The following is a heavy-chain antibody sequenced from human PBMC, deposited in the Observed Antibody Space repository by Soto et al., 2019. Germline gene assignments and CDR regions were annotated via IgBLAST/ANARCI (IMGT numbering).Heavy chain of an antibody. J-gene: IGHJ4*02. CDR1: GFTFSSYS. CDR2: ISSSGRYI. D-gene: IGHD4-17*01. Sequence: EVQVVESGGGQVKPGGSLKLSCGASGFTFSSYSMHWVHQAPGKGLEWVSSISSSGRYIYYADSVKGRFTISRDNAENSLYLQMNSLRAGDTALYYCARDFDPYGDPKHFDSWGQGTLVTVST. CDR3: ARDFDPYGDPKHFDS. V-gene: IGHV3-21*01.